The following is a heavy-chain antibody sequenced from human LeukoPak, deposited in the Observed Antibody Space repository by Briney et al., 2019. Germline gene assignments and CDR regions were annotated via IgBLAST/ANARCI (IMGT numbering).Heavy chain of an antibody. CDR2: ISSSGSTI. V-gene: IGHV3-11*01. CDR1: GFTFSDYY. CDR3: ARDSFYDSSGYPPYGMDV. Sequence: GGSLRLSCAASGFTFSDYYMSWIRQAPGKGLEWASYISSSGSTIYYADSVKGRFTISRDNAKNSLYLQMNSLRAEDTAVYYCARDSFYDSSGYPPYGMDVWGQGTTVTVSS. J-gene: IGHJ6*02. D-gene: IGHD3-22*01.